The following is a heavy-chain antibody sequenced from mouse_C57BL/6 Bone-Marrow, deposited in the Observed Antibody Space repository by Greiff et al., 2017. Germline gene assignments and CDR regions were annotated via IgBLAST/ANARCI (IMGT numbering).Heavy chain of an antibody. CDR2: IYPRSGNT. CDR1: GYTFTSYG. V-gene: IGHV1-81*01. D-gene: IGHD1-1*01. Sequence: QVQLKESGAELARPGASVKLSCKASGYTFTSYGISWVKQRTGQGLEWIGEIYPRSGNTYYNEKFKGNATLTADKSSSTAYMELRSLTSEASAVYFCASRVFYYYGSSLYAMDYWGQGTSVTVSS. J-gene: IGHJ4*01. CDR3: ASRVFYYYGSSLYAMDY.